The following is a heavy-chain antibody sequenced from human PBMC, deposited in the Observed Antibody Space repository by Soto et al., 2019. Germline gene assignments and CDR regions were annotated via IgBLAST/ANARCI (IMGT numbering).Heavy chain of an antibody. CDR2: IYYSGST. D-gene: IGHD2-21*02. V-gene: IGHV4-61*01. CDR1: GGSVSSGSYY. CDR3: ARGRYGGNSQAGWYFDL. J-gene: IGHJ2*01. Sequence: SETLSLTCTVSGGSVSSGSYYWSWIRQPPGKGLEWIGYIYYSGSTNYNPSLKSRVTISVDTSKNQFSLKLSSVTAADTAVYYCARGRYGGNSQAGWYFDLWGRGTLVTVSS.